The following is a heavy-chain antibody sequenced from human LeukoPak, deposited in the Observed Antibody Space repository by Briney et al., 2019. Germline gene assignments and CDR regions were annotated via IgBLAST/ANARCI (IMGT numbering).Heavy chain of an antibody. J-gene: IGHJ4*02. CDR1: GFTFSSYG. D-gene: IGHD1-26*01. V-gene: IGHV3-30*02. Sequence: GGSLRLSCAASGFTFSSYGMHWVRQAPGKGLEWVAVIWYDGSNKYYADSVKGRFTISRDNSKNSLHLQVNSLRAEDTAVYYCAKEHALYSGSYGGPDYWGQGTLVTVSS. CDR2: IWYDGSNK. CDR3: AKEHALYSGSYGGPDY.